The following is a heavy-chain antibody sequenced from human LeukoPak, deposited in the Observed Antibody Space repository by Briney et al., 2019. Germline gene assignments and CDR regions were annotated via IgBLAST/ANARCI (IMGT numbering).Heavy chain of an antibody. D-gene: IGHD1-26*01. V-gene: IGHV3-21*04. Sequence: GGSLRLSCAASGFTFSNYYMHWVRQAPGKGLEWVSSISGSSSYIYYADSVKGRFTISRDNSKNTLYLQMNNLRAEDTAVYYCARDGSSGRGYYYYYGMDVWGEGTTVTVSS. CDR3: ARDGSSGRGYYYYYGMDV. CDR1: GFTFSNYY. CDR2: ISGSSSYI. J-gene: IGHJ6*04.